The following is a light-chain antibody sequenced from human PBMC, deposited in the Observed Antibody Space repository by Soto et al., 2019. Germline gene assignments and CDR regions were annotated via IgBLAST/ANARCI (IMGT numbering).Light chain of an antibody. CDR1: SSDVGSYNL. CDR3: CSYAGSSTYV. J-gene: IGLJ1*01. V-gene: IGLV2-23*01. CDR2: EGS. Sequence: LTQPASGSGSPGQSITISCTGTSSDVGSYNLVSWYQQHPGKAPKLMIYEGSKRPSGVSNRFSGSKSGNTASLTISGLQAEDEADYYCCSYAGSSTYVFGTGTKVTVL.